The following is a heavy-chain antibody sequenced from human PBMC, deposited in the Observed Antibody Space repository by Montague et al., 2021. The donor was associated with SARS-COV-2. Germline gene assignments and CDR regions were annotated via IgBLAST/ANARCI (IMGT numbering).Heavy chain of an antibody. D-gene: IGHD4-17*01. CDR1: GFIFSSFT. V-gene: IGHV3-23*01. CDR2: ISGSGGST. Sequence: SLRLSCAASGFIFSSFTMSLVRLAPGKGLEWVSTISGSGGSTWYADSVKGRFTISRDNSKSTLFLQMNSLRAEDTALYYCTGADNYGSWGRGTLVTVSS. J-gene: IGHJ5*02. CDR3: TGADNYGS.